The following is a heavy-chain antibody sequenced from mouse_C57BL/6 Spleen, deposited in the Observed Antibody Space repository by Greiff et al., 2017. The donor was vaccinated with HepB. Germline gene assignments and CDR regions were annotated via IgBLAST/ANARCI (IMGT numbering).Heavy chain of an antibody. D-gene: IGHD2-4*01. V-gene: IGHV1-55*01. CDR3: ARIYYDYDGDAMDY. CDR2: IYPGSGST. J-gene: IGHJ4*01. CDR1: GYTFTSYW. Sequence: QVQLQQPGAELVKPGASVKMSCKASGYTFTSYWITWVKQRPGQGLEWIGDIYPGSGSTNYNEKFKSKATLTVDTSSSTAYMQLSSLTSEDSAVYDCARIYYDYDGDAMDYWGQGTSGTVSS.